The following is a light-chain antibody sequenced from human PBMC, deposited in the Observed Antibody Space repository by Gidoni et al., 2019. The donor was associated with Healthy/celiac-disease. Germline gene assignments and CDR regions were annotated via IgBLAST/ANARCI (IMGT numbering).Light chain of an antibody. Sequence: EIVLTQSPGTLSLSPGARATLSCRASQSVSSSYLAWYQQKPGQAPRLLIYAASSRATGIPDRFSGSGSGTDFTLTISRLEPEDFAVYYCQQHGSSPRTFGQGTKVEIK. V-gene: IGKV3-20*01. J-gene: IGKJ1*01. CDR3: QQHGSSPRT. CDR2: AAS. CDR1: QSVSSSY.